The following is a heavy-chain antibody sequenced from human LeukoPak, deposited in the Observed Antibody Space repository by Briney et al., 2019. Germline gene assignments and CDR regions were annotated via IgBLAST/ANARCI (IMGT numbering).Heavy chain of an antibody. CDR2: IRYDGSNK. J-gene: IGHJ4*02. V-gene: IGHV3-30*02. CDR1: GFTFSSYW. Sequence: PGGSLRLSCAASGFTFSSYWMSWVRQAPGKGLEWVAFIRYDGSNKYYADSVKGRFTISRDNSKNTLYLQMNSLRAEDTAVYYCAKDRRCIRDTAMVPCGYFDYWGQGTLVTVSS. CDR3: AKDRRCIRDTAMVPCGYFDY. D-gene: IGHD5-18*01.